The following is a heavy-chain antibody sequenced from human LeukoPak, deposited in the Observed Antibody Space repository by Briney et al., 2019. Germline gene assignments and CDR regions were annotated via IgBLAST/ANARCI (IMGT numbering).Heavy chain of an antibody. D-gene: IGHD1-26*01. CDR3: ARIIVGATGIDY. CDR2: INTDGSLT. Sequence: GGSLRLSCAVSGFTYSTYWMHWVRQAPGKGLVWVSRINTDGSLTNYADSVKGRFTISRDNAKNTLYLQMNSLRAEDTAVYYCARIIVGATGIDYWGQRTLVTVSS. V-gene: IGHV3-74*01. CDR1: GFTYSTYW. J-gene: IGHJ4*02.